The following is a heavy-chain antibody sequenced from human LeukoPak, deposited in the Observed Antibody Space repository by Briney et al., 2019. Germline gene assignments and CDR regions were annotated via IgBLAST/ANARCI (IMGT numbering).Heavy chain of an antibody. Sequence: GGSLRLSCAASGFTVSSNFMSWVRQAPGKGLAWVSVIYSGGTTYYADSVKGRFTISRDNSKNALYLQMSSLRAEDTAVYYCARGKSGYAFDYWGQGTLVTVSS. D-gene: IGHD5-12*01. CDR1: GFTVSSNF. V-gene: IGHV3-53*01. CDR3: ARGKSGYAFDY. J-gene: IGHJ4*02. CDR2: IYSGGTT.